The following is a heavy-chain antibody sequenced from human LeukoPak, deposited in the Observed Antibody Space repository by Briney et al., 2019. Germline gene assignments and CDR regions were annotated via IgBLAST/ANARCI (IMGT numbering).Heavy chain of an antibody. CDR3: ATGEMATIGPLDY. Sequence: SETLSLTYTVSGGSISSYYWSWIRQPPGKGLEWIGYIYYSGSTNYNPSLKSRVTISVDTSKNQFSLKLSSVTAADTAVYYCATGEMATIGPLDYWGQGTLVTVSS. CDR2: IYYSGST. V-gene: IGHV4-59*08. J-gene: IGHJ4*02. CDR1: GGSISSYY. D-gene: IGHD5-24*01.